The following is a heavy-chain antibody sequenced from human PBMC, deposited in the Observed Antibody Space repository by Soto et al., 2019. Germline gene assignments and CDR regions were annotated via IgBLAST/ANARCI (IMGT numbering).Heavy chain of an antibody. CDR2: ISGSGSST. Sequence: EVQLLESGGGLVQPGGSLRLSCAASGFTFSSYDMSWVRQAPGKGLEWLSVISGSGSSTYYADSVKGRFTISRDNSKNTLYLQMNSLTAEDTALYYCTRQQPGSKIDYWGQGTLATVSS. D-gene: IGHD6-13*01. CDR3: TRQQPGSKIDY. CDR1: GFTFSSYD. V-gene: IGHV3-23*01. J-gene: IGHJ4*02.